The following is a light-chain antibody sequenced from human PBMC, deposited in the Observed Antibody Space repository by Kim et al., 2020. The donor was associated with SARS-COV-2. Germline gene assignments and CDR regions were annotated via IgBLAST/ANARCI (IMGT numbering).Light chain of an antibody. J-gene: IGLJ3*02. V-gene: IGLV2-14*03. Sequence: QSITISCTGTSGDVGAYNYVAWYQQHPDKAPKLMIYDVSNRPSGVSNRFSGSKSGNTASLTISGLQAEDEADYYCTSYTSSSTWVFGGGTQLTVL. CDR1: SGDVGAYNY. CDR2: DVS. CDR3: TSYTSSSTWV.